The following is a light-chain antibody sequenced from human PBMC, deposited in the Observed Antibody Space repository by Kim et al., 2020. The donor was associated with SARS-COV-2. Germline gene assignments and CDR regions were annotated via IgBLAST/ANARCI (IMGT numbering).Light chain of an antibody. J-gene: IGKJ4*01. CDR2: GAS. V-gene: IGKV3-15*01. CDR1: QSVSSN. Sequence: EIVMTQSPATLSVSPGERATLSCRASQSVSSNLVWYQQKPGQPPRLLIYGASTRAAGIPARFSGSGSGTDFTLTISGLQSEDFAVYYCQQYNNWPPLTFGGGTKVDIK. CDR3: QQYNNWPPLT.